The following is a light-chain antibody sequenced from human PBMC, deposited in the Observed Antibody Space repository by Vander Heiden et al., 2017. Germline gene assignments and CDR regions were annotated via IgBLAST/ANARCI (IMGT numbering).Light chain of an antibody. J-gene: IGLJ3*02. CDR3: MIWHNNAWV. V-gene: IGLV5-45*01. Sequence: QAVLTQPPSLSASPGASASLTCTFRSGVNVDTYRIYWYQQKPGSPPQYLLGYKSDSDKHQASGVPSRFSGSKDASANAGILLISGLQSEDEADYYCMIWHNNAWVFGGGTKLTVV. CDR1: SGVNVDTYR. CDR2: YKSDSDK.